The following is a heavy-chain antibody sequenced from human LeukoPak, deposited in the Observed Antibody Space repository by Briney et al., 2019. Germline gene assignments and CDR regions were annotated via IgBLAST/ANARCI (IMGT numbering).Heavy chain of an antibody. CDR2: ISSSGSTI. CDR1: GFTFSSYE. CDR3: AELGITMIGGV. Sequence: GGTLGLSCAASGFTFSSYEMNWVRQAPGKGLEWVSYISSSGSTIYYADSVKGRFTISRDNAKNSLYLQMNSLRAEDTAVYYCAELGITMIGGVWGKGTTVTISS. V-gene: IGHV3-48*03. J-gene: IGHJ6*04. D-gene: IGHD3-10*02.